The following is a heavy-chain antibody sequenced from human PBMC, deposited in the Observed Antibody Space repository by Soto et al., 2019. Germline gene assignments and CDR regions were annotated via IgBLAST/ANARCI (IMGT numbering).Heavy chain of an antibody. CDR2: ISYDGSNN. CDR1: GVTFSSYG. V-gene: IGHV3-30*18. CDR3: AKGPYYYDRSGYYYDFDY. J-gene: IGHJ4*02. Sequence: QVQLVDSGGGVVQPGRSLRLSCEGTGVTFSSYGMHWVRQAPGKGLEWVAVISYDGSNNFYADSVKGRFTISRDNSKNTVWLQLNSLSAEDSAVYYCAKGPYYYDRSGYYYDFDYWGQGTLVTVSS. D-gene: IGHD3-22*01.